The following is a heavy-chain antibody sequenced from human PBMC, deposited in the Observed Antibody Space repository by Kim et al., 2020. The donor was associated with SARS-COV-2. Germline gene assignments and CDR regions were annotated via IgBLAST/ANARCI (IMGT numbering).Heavy chain of an antibody. CDR3: AILGPYDSSGYYPDY. V-gene: IGHV1-69*13. J-gene: IGHJ4*02. Sequence: SVKVSCKTSGGTFSSYAISWVRQAPGQGLEGMGGIIPIFGTANYAQKFQGRVTITADESTSTAYMELSSLRSEDTAVYYCAILGPYDSSGYYPDYWGQGTLVTVSS. CDR1: GGTFSSYA. CDR2: IIPIFGTA. D-gene: IGHD3-22*01.